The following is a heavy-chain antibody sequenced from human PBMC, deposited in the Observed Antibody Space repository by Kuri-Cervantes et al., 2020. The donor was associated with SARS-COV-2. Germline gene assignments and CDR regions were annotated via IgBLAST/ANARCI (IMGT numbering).Heavy chain of an antibody. CDR2: INHSGST. Sequence: GSLRLSCAVYGGSFSGYYWSWIRQPPGKGLEWIGEINHSGSTNYNPSLKSRVTISVDTSKNQSSLKLSSVTAADTAVYYCARGRGVTTFYYYYYMDVWGKGTTVTVSS. J-gene: IGHJ6*03. V-gene: IGHV4-34*01. CDR3: ARGRGVTTFYYYYYMDV. D-gene: IGHD4-17*01. CDR1: GGSFSGYY.